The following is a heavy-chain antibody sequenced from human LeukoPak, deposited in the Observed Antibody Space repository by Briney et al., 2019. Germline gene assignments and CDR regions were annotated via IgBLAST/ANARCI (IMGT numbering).Heavy chain of an antibody. D-gene: IGHD6-13*01. Sequence: GESLKISCKGSGYSFTSYWIGWVRQMPGKGLEWMGIIYPGDSGTRYSPSFQGQVTISADKSISTAYLQWSSLKASDTAMYYCARHTRIAAAGDYYYMDVWGKGTTVTVSS. CDR1: GYSFTSYW. CDR3: ARHTRIAAAGDYYYMDV. J-gene: IGHJ6*03. V-gene: IGHV5-51*01. CDR2: IYPGDSGT.